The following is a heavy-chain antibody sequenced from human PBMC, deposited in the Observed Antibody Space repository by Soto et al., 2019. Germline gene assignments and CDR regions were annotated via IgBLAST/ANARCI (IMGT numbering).Heavy chain of an antibody. Sequence: WGSLRLSCAASGFTFSSYGMHWVRQAPGKGLEWVAVIWYDGSNKYYAESVKGRFIISRDNSKNTLYLQMNSLRGEVPAVYYCARDSHVGSGWQLTAKYWGQGTLVTVSS. CDR2: IWYDGSNK. V-gene: IGHV3-33*01. J-gene: IGHJ4*02. CDR3: ARDSHVGSGWQLTAKY. CDR1: GFTFSSYG. D-gene: IGHD6-19*01.